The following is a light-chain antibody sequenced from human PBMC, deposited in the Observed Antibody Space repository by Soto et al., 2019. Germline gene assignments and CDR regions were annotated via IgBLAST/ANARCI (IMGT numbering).Light chain of an antibody. J-gene: IGKJ4*01. V-gene: IGKV3-11*01. CDR1: QSVGSS. CDR3: QQRQNLFT. CDR2: DAS. Sequence: EMVLTQSPASLSLSPGERATLSCRVSQSVGSSLAWYQQKPGQAPRLLIYDASNRATGVPARFSGSGSGTDFTLTINSLEPEDVAVYYCQQRQNLFTFGGGTKVDI.